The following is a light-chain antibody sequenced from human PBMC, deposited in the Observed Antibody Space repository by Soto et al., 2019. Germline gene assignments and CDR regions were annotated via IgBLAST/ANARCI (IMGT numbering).Light chain of an antibody. CDR1: QSVSSSY. J-gene: IGKJ5*01. Sequence: EIVVTQSPCTLSLSTGERATLSCRASQSVSSSYLAWYQQKPGQAPRLLIYGASSRATGIPDRFSGSGSGTDFTLTISRLEPEDFAVYYCHQYGSSPPITFGQGTRLEI. CDR2: GAS. V-gene: IGKV3-20*01. CDR3: HQYGSSPPIT.